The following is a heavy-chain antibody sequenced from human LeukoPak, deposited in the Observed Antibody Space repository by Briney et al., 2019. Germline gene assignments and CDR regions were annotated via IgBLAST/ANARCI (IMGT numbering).Heavy chain of an antibody. CDR2: IYYSGST. CDR1: GGSISSGGYY. Sequence: SETLSLTCTVSGGSISSGGYYWSWIRQHPGKGLEWIGYIYYSGSTYYNPSLKSRVTISVDTSKNQFSLKLSSVTAADTAVYYCARSTRGYYDFWSYFLDYWGQGTLVTVSS. V-gene: IGHV4-31*03. D-gene: IGHD3-3*01. J-gene: IGHJ4*02. CDR3: ARSTRGYYDFWSYFLDY.